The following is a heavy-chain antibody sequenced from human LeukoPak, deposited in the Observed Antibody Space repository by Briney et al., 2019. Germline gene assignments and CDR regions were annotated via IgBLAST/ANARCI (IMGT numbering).Heavy chain of an antibody. D-gene: IGHD2-2*02. Sequence: SETLSLTCTVSGGSISSSSYYWGWIRQPPGKGLEWIGSIYYSGSTYYNPSLKSRVTISVDTSKNQFSLKLNSVTAADTAVYYCARRGYCSSTCCYNGYYFDCWGQGTLVTVSS. CDR1: GGSISSSSYY. CDR2: IYYSGST. CDR3: ARRGYCSSTCCYNGYYFDC. V-gene: IGHV4-39*01. J-gene: IGHJ4*02.